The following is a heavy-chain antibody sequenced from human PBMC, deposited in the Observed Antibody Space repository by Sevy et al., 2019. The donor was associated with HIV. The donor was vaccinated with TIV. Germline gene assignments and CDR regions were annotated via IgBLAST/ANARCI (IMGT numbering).Heavy chain of an antibody. CDR1: GFTFSSYP. V-gene: IGHV3-64D*06. D-gene: IGHD1-26*01. Sequence: GGLRLSCSASGFTFSSYPMHWVRQAPGKGLEYVSLIRGNGGSKYYGDSVKGRFTISRDNFKKTMYLQMSSLGAEDTAVYYIVTRGGLVGATDFDYWGQGTRVTVSS. J-gene: IGHJ4*02. CDR2: IRGNGGSK. CDR3: VTRGGLVGATDFDY.